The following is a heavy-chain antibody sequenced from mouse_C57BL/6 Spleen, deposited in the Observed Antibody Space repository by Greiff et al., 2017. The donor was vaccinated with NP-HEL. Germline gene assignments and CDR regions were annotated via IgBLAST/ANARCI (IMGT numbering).Heavy chain of an antibody. J-gene: IGHJ1*03. CDR1: GYAFSSCW. D-gene: IGHD1-1*01. CDR3: ARWRYGSSYRYFDV. CDR2: IYPGDGDT. V-gene: IGHV1-80*01. Sequence: VQLQQSGAELVKPGASVKISCKASGYAFSSCWMNWVKQRPGKGLEWIGQIYPGDGDTNYNGKFKGKATLTADKSSSTAYMQLSSLTSEDSAVYFCARWRYGSSYRYFDVWGTGTTVTVSS.